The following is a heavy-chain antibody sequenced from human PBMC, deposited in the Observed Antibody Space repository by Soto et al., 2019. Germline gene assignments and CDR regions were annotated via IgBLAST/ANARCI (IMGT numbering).Heavy chain of an antibody. CDR1: GGTFSSYA. D-gene: IGHD2-2*01. Sequence: QVQLVQSGAEVKKPGSSVKVSCKASGGTFSSYAISWVRQAPGQGLEWMGGIIPIFGTANYAQKFQGRVTITADESTSTADMELSSLRSEDTAVYYCARDNLPAAHYYYGMDLWGQGTTVTVSS. J-gene: IGHJ6*02. V-gene: IGHV1-69*12. CDR2: IIPIFGTA. CDR3: ARDNLPAAHYYYGMDL.